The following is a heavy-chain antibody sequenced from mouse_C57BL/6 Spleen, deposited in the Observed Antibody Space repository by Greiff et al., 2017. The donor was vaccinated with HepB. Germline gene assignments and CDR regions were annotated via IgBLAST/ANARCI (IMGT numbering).Heavy chain of an antibody. D-gene: IGHD2-1*01. V-gene: IGHV5-9*04. CDR2: ISGGGGNT. Sequence: EVKVVESGGGLVKPGGSLKLSCAASGFTFSSYTMSWVRQTPEKRLEWVATISGGGGNTYYPDSVKGRFTISRDNAKNTLYLQMSSLRSEDTAVYYCARHRIYYGNYDYAMDYWGQGTSVTVSS. CDR3: ARHRIYYGNYDYAMDY. CDR1: GFTFSSYT. J-gene: IGHJ4*01.